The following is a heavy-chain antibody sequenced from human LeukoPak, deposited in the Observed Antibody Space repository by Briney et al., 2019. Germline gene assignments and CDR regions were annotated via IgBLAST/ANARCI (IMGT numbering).Heavy chain of an antibody. CDR1: GFTFSSYG. D-gene: IGHD3-22*01. V-gene: IGHV3-7*04. CDR3: ARDRVIYDSSGSHFDY. CDR2: IKGDGSEK. J-gene: IGHJ4*02. Sequence: PGGSLRLCCAAHGFTFSSYGMNSVRQAPGKGLEWVANIKGDGSEKYCVASEKDRFTSTRDNAKNSLYLQMNSLSAEDTAVYCGARDRVIYDSSGSHFDYWGQGTLVTVSS.